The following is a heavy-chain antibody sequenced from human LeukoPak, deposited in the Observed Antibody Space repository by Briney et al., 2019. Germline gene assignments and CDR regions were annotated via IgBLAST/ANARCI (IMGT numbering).Heavy chain of an antibody. CDR2: IGHSGST. CDR1: GGSFSCYY. D-gene: IGHD6-13*01. J-gene: IGHJ3*02. Sequence: PSETLSLTCAVYGGSFSCYYWILIRPPPATALDWSGVIGHSGSTNYNPSLKSRVTISVDTSKNQFSLKLSSVTAADTAVYYCASSPRLVAAAVKGGDAFDIWGQGTMVTVSS. V-gene: IGHV4-34*01. CDR3: ASSPRLVAAAVKGGDAFDI.